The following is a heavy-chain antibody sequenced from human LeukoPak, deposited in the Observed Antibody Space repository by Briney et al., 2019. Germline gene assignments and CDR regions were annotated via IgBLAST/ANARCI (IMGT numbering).Heavy chain of an antibody. V-gene: IGHV5-51*01. CDR3: ARLYVDTAMGDVGMPNGGGGCYFDY. D-gene: IGHD5-18*01. CDR2: IYPGDSDT. J-gene: IGHJ4*02. CDR1: GYSFTSYW. Sequence: HGESLKISCKGSGYSFTSYWIGWVRQMPGKGLEWMGIIYPGDSDTRYSPSFQGQVTISADKSISTAYLQWSSLKASDTAMYYCARLYVDTAMGDVGMPNGGGGCYFDYWGQGTLVTVSS.